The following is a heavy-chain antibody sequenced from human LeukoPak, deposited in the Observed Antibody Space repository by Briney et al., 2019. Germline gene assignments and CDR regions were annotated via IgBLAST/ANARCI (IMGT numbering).Heavy chain of an antibody. CDR1: GFTFSSYA. D-gene: IGHD3-3*01. Sequence: PGGSLRLSCAASGFTFSSYAMSWVRQAPGKGLGWVSAISGSGGSTYYADSVKGRFTISRDNSKNTLYLQMNSLRAEDTAVYYCAKNTYDFWSGYYSSPNYWGQGTLVTVSS. V-gene: IGHV3-23*01. CDR2: ISGSGGST. J-gene: IGHJ4*02. CDR3: AKNTYDFWSGYYSSPNY.